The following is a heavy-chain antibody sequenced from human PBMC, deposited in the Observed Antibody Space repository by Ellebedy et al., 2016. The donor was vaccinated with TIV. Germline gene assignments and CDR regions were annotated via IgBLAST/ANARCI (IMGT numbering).Heavy chain of an antibody. D-gene: IGHD6-19*01. CDR2: ISRYGDTT. CDR3: ARDPGGWGNRHFEL. V-gene: IGHV3-64*02. J-gene: IGHJ2*01. CDR1: GFTFSDYA. Sequence: GGSLRLSCAASGFTFSDYAMHWVRQTPGKGLEYVSAISRYGDTTYYVDSVKGRFIISRDNSKNTLYLQMNSLRLDDTAVYYCARDPGGWGNRHFELWGRGTLVSVSS.